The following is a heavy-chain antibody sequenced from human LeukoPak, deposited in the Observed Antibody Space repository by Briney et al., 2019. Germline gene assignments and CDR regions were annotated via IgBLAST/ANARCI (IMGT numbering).Heavy chain of an antibody. J-gene: IGHJ4*02. CDR2: ISGSGGST. V-gene: IGHV3-23*01. Sequence: PGGSLRLSCAASGFTFSSYAMSWVRQAPGKGLEWVSAISGSGGSTYYADSVKGRFIISRDNSKNTLYLQMNSLRAEDTAVYYCAKDRGFVEMEVPFDYWGQGTLVTVSS. CDR1: GFTFSSYA. CDR3: AKDRGFVEMEVPFDY. D-gene: IGHD5-24*01.